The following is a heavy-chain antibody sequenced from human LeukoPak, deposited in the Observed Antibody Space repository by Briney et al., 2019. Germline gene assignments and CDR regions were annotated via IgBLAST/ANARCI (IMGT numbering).Heavy chain of an antibody. D-gene: IGHD3-22*01. CDR2: INWNGGST. V-gene: IGHV3-20*04. Sequence: GGSLRLSCAASGFTFDDCGMSWVRQAPGKGLEWVSGINWNGGSTGYADSVKGRFTISRDNAKNSLYLQMNSLRAEDTALYYCARDLDYYYDSSGYSAPGYYFDYWGQGTLVTVSS. CDR1: GFTFDDCG. J-gene: IGHJ4*02. CDR3: ARDLDYYYDSSGYSAPGYYFDY.